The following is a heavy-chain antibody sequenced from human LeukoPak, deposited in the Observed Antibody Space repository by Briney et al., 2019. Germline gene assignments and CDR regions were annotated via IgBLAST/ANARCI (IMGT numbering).Heavy chain of an antibody. CDR1: GYTFTDYH. CDR2: INPNTGDR. D-gene: IGHD4-17*01. V-gene: IGHV1-8*03. Sequence: ASVKVSCKASGYTFTDYHINWVRQAPGQRLEWMGWINPNTGDRGYAQKFQGRVSITSDTSISTAYMELGSPRSEDTAVYFCASTNSLTTSGYDYWGQGTLVTVSS. CDR3: ASTNSLTTSGYDY. J-gene: IGHJ4*02.